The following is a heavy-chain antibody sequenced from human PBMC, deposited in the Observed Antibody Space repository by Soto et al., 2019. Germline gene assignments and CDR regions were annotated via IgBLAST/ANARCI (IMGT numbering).Heavy chain of an antibody. V-gene: IGHV2-5*02. D-gene: IGHD3-10*01. CDR2: IDGDDEK. CDR1: GFSLSTNVVA. Sequence: QITLKESGPTLMKPTQTLTLTCSFSGFSLSTNVVAVGWIRQPPEKALEWLALIDGDDEKRYSPYLKSRLTITKDTSKNHVVLAMTNMDPGDTATYYCAHRSMRRGGFDSWGQGTLVTVSS. J-gene: IGHJ4*02. CDR3: AHRSMRRGGFDS.